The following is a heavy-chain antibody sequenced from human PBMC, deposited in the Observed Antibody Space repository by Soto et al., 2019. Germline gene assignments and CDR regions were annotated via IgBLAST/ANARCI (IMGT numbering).Heavy chain of an antibody. D-gene: IGHD4-4*01. J-gene: IGHJ4*02. V-gene: IGHV3-21*01. CDR2: ISSGGGYT. CDR3: ARDREYSKELDY. CDR1: GFTFSGYS. Sequence: GGSLRLSCAASGFTFSGYSINWVRQAPGKGLEWVSSISSGGGYTYYADSVKGRFTISRDNAKKSLYLQMNSLRAEDTAVYYCARDREYSKELDYWGQGTLVTVSS.